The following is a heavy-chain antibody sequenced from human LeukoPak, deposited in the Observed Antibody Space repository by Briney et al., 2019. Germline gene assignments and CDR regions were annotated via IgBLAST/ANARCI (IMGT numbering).Heavy chain of an antibody. CDR3: AGYYSSGWYYFDY. J-gene: IGHJ4*02. D-gene: IGHD6-19*01. Sequence: SETLSLTCTVSGGSISSSSYYWGWIRQPPGKGLEWIGSIYDSGSTYYNPSLKSRVTISVDTSKNQFSLKLSSVTAADTAVYYCAGYYSSGWYYFDYWGQGTLVTVSS. V-gene: IGHV4-39*07. CDR2: IYDSGST. CDR1: GGSISSSSYY.